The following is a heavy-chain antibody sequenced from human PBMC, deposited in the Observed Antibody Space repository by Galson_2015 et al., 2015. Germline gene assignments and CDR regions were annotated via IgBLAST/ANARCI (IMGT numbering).Heavy chain of an antibody. J-gene: IGHJ4*02. CDR1: CGAFRCYY. Sequence: SGTPCLPCAVYCGAFRCYYWSWIRQPPGEGVEWIGGINHSGSTHHNPSLKSRVTISVDTSKNQFSLKLSSVTAADTAVYYCARGIPQYYDYVWGSYRSYYFDYWGQGTLVTVSS. CDR2: INHSGST. CDR3: ARGIPQYYDYVWGSYRSYYFDY. D-gene: IGHD3-16*02. V-gene: IGHV4-34*01.